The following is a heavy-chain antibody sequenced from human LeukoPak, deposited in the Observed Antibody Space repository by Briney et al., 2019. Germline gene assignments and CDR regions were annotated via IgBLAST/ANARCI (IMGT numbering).Heavy chain of an antibody. Sequence: SETLSLTCAVYGGSFSGYYWSWIRQPPGKGLEWIGEINHSGSTNYNPSLKSRVTFSVDTSKNQFSLKLSSVTAADTAVYYCARGGLYYYDSSGQMGLDYWGQATLVTLSS. V-gene: IGHV4-34*01. D-gene: IGHD3-22*01. CDR2: INHSGST. CDR3: ARGGLYYYDSSGQMGLDY. CDR1: GGSFSGYY. J-gene: IGHJ4*02.